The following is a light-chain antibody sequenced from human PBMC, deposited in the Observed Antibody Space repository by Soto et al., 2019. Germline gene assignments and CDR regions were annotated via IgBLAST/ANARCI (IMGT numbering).Light chain of an antibody. CDR1: QSLSRN. J-gene: IGKJ1*01. CDR2: GGS. Sequence: EIVMTQSPDTLSVSPGEGGTLSCRASQSLSRNVAWYQQKPGQAPRLLIYGGSTRVTGIPARFSGSGPGTEFTLTISSLQSEDFGVYYCQQYNNWPPVRTFGQGTKVEIK. CDR3: QQYNNWPPVRT. V-gene: IGKV3-15*01.